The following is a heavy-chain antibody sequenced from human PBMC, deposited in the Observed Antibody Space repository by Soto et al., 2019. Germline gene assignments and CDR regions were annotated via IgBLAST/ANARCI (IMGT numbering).Heavy chain of an antibody. CDR1: GFSLSTSGVG. CDR2: IYWDDDK. D-gene: IGHD3-3*01. Sequence: SGPTLVNPTQTLTLTCTFSGFSLSTSGVGVGWIRQPPGKALEWLALIYWDDDKRYSPSLKSRLTITKDTSKNQVVLTMTNMDPVDTATYYCAHIPYDFWSGYYYFDYWGQGTLVTVSS. CDR3: AHIPYDFWSGYYYFDY. V-gene: IGHV2-5*02. J-gene: IGHJ4*02.